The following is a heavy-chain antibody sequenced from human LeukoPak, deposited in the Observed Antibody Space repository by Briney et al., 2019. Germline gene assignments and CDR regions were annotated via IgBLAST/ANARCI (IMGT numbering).Heavy chain of an antibody. CDR1: GFTISDNY. CDR3: AKGYTDFDY. J-gene: IGHJ4*02. D-gene: IGHD3-16*02. CDR2: IYRDGST. V-gene: IGHV3-66*01. Sequence: PGGALRLSCAASGFTISDNYMSWVRQAPGKGLVWVSIIYRDGSTNYEDSVKGRCTISIDKSKNTLQLQLNIMRAEDTAAYYCAKGYTDFDYWGQGTLVTVSS.